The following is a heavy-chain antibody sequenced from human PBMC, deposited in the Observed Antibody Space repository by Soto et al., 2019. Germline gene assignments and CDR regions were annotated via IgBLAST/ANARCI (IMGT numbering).Heavy chain of an antibody. V-gene: IGHV1-8*01. Sequence: ASVKLYRKTSGYSITKDDGSWVRKATGQGLEWMGWVNPGSGDTGYAQKFQGRLTMTRDISIATAYMELNSLTSEDTAIYYCERDRLAANWYDPWGHRTLVTVSS. CDR3: ERDRLAANWYDP. CDR2: VNPGSGDT. J-gene: IGHJ5*02. CDR1: GYSITKDD. D-gene: IGHD3-9*01.